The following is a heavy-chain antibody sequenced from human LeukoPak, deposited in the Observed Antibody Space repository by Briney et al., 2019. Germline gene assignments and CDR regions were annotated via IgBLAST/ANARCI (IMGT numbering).Heavy chain of an antibody. D-gene: IGHD4-17*01. CDR3: ARDLPTVTTNWFDP. CDR2: IYTSGST. Sequence: PSETLSLTCTVSGGSISSYYWSWIRQPARKGLEWIGCIYTSGSTNYNPSLKSRVTMSVDTSKNQFSLKLSSVTAADTAVYYCARDLPTVTTNWFDPWGQGTLVTVSS. J-gene: IGHJ5*02. CDR1: GGSISSYY. V-gene: IGHV4-4*07.